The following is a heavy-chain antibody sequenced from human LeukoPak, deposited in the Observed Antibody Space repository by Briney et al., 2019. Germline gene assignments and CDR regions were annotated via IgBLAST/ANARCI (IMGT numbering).Heavy chain of an antibody. CDR1: GGSISIYY. CDR2: IYNSGST. V-gene: IGHV4-59*12. J-gene: IGHJ4*02. CDR3: ARGYSRDY. D-gene: IGHD3-16*02. Sequence: SETLSLTCTVSGGSISIYYWSWIRQPPGKGLEWIGYIYNSGSTNYNPSLKSRVTISVDTSKNQFSLNLSSVTAADTAVYYCARGYSRDYWGQGTLVTVSS.